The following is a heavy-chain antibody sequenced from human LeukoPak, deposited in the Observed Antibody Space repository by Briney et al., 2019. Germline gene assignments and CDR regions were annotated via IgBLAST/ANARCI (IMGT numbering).Heavy chain of an antibody. CDR2: INASGGSA. CDR3: AKEVLDDNWITIDY. CDR1: GFTFSNYG. V-gene: IGHV3-23*01. Sequence: GGSLRVSRAASGFTFSNYGMSWVRQAPGKGLEWVTGINASGGSAYADSVKGRFTISRDNSKNTLYMQMNSLRAEDTALYYCAKEVLDDNWITIDYWGQGILVSVSS. J-gene: IGHJ4*02. D-gene: IGHD1-1*01.